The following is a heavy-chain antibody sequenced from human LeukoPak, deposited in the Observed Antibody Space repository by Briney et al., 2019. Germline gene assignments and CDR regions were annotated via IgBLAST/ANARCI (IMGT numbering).Heavy chain of an antibody. CDR3: ARESESSGWYDY. D-gene: IGHD6-19*01. J-gene: IGHJ4*02. CDR1: GFMFHDYA. CDR2: ISGDGGST. V-gene: IGHV3-43*02. Sequence: GGSLRLSCAAPGFMFHDYAIHWVRQAPGKGLEWVSLISGDGGSTFYADSVKGRFTISRDNSENSLYLQINSLRSDDTALYYCARESESSGWYDYWGQGTLVTVSS.